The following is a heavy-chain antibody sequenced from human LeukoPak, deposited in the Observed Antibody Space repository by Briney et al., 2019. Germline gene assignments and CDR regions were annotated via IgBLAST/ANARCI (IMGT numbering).Heavy chain of an antibody. D-gene: IGHD5-18*01. J-gene: IGHJ4*02. Sequence: PSETLSLTCAVYGGSFSGYYWSWIRQPPGKGLEWIGEINHSGSTNHNPSLKSRVTISVDTSKNQFSLKLSSVTAADTAVYYCARRWIQLWYGYWGQGTLVTVSS. CDR2: INHSGST. V-gene: IGHV4-34*01. CDR3: ARRWIQLWYGY. CDR1: GGSFSGYY.